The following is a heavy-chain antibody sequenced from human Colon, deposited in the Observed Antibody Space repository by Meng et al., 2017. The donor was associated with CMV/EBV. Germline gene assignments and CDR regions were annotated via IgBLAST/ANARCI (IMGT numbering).Heavy chain of an antibody. J-gene: IGHJ4*02. CDR2: IYWDDDK. D-gene: IGHD3-10*01. Sequence: ITLHEPCPTLVKPTQTPTLTCTFSGFSLSTIGMGVGWIRQPPGKALEWLGVIYWDDDKRYSPSLKSRLTITKDTSKNQVVLTMTNLDPLDTATYYCAHRPYGSGSYFFDYWGQGTLVTVSS. CDR1: GFSLSTIGMG. CDR3: AHRPYGSGSYFFDY. V-gene: IGHV2-5*02.